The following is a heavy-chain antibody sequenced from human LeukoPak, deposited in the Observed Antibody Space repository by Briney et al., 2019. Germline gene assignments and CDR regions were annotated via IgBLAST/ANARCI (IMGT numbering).Heavy chain of an antibody. Sequence: SETLSLTCTVPGGSISSYYWSWIRQPPGKGLEGIGYIYYSGSTNYNPSLKSRVTISVDTSKNQFSLKLSSVTAADTAVYYCARVATISDAFDIWGQGTMVTVSS. CDR2: IYYSGST. J-gene: IGHJ3*02. CDR3: ARVATISDAFDI. V-gene: IGHV4-59*08. D-gene: IGHD5-12*01. CDR1: GGSISSYY.